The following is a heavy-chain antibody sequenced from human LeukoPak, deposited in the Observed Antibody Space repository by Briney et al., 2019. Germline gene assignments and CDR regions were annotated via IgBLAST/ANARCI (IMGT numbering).Heavy chain of an antibody. CDR3: ARDSTMVRGVIGYFDC. CDR2: IYYSGST. J-gene: IGHJ4*02. D-gene: IGHD3-10*01. Sequence: SETLSLTCTVSGDSISGYYWSWIRQPPGRGLEWIGYIYYSGSTNYNPSLKSRVTISVDPSKNQFSLKLSSVTAADTAVYYCARDSTMVRGVIGYFDCWGQGTLVTVSS. CDR1: GDSISGYY. V-gene: IGHV4-59*01.